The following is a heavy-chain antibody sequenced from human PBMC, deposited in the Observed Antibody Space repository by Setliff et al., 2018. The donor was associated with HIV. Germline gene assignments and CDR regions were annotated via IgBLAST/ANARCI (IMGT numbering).Heavy chain of an antibody. D-gene: IGHD1-7*01. CDR3: AKNTPSIINYPYYYYMDV. Sequence: PGGSLRLSCAASGFTFSSYAMSWVRQAPGKGLEWVSIIYSGGTTYYADSVKGRFIISRHNSNNTLYLQMNSLRAEDSAMYYCAKNTPSIINYPYYYYMDVWGKGTTVTVSS. CDR1: GFTFSSYA. J-gene: IGHJ6*03. CDR2: IYSGGTT. V-gene: IGHV3-53*04.